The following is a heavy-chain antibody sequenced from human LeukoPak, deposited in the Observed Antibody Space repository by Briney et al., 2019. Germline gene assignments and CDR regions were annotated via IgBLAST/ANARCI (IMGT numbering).Heavy chain of an antibody. Sequence: GSSVKVSCKASGGTFSSYAISWVRQAPGQGLEWMGGIIPIFGTANYAQKFQGRVTITADESTSTAYMELSSLRSEDTAVYYCARFPRQDYGDYEEGNYYFDYWGQGTLVTVSS. D-gene: IGHD4-17*01. CDR1: GGTFSSYA. CDR3: ARFPRQDYGDYEEGNYYFDY. V-gene: IGHV1-69*01. CDR2: IIPIFGTA. J-gene: IGHJ4*02.